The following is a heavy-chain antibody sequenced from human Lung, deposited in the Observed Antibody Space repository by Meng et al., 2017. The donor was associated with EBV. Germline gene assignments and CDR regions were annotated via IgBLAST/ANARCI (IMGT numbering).Heavy chain of an antibody. V-gene: IGHV3-23*01. CDR3: ARGLGQQQMVPDY. D-gene: IGHD6-13*01. J-gene: IGHJ4*02. CDR2: VGGSGIDT. Sequence: EVQLLESGGGFVQPGGSLRLSCAASGFTFSNFAMSWVRHAPGKGLEWVSLVGGSGIDTYYADSVKGRFTISRDNSRNTLYLQMNSLGAEDTAVYYCARGLGQQQMVPDYWGQGPLVTVAS. CDR1: GFTFSNFA.